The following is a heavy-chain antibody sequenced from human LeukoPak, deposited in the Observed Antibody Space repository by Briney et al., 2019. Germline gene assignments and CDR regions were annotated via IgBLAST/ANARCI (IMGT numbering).Heavy chain of an antibody. CDR2: INHSGTT. Sequence: PSETLSLTCAVYGGSFSGYYWSWIRQPPGKGLEWIGEINHSGTTNYNPSLKSRVTISVDTSKNQFSLKLSSVTAADTAVYYCASTSAAMLLGSGYTFDYWGQGTLVTVSS. J-gene: IGHJ4*02. D-gene: IGHD2-2*01. V-gene: IGHV4-34*01. CDR3: ASTSAAMLLGSGYTFDY. CDR1: GGSFSGYY.